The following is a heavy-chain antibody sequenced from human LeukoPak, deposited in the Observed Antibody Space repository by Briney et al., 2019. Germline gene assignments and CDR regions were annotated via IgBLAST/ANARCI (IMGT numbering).Heavy chain of an antibody. CDR1: GGSISSGDYY. CDR3: AREGYYDSSGPDAFDI. Sequence: SETLSLTCTVSGGSISSGDYYWSWIRQPPGKGLEWIGYIYYSGSTYYNPSLKSRVTISVDTSKNQFSQKLSSVTAADTAVYYCAREGYYDSSGPDAFDIWGQGTMVTVSS. CDR2: IYYSGST. J-gene: IGHJ3*02. D-gene: IGHD3-22*01. V-gene: IGHV4-30-4*01.